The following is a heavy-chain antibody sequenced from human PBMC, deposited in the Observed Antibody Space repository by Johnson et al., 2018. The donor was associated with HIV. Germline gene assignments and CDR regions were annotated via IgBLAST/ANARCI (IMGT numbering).Heavy chain of an antibody. CDR2: ISWNSGSI. Sequence: VQLVESGGGLVQPGGSLRLSCAASGFTFDDYAMHWVRQAPGKGLEWVSGISWNSGSIGYADSVKGRFTISRDNAKNSLYLQMNSLRAEDTALYYCAKIGDPLGGAFDIWGQGTMVTVSS. V-gene: IGHV3-9*01. CDR3: AKIGDPLGGAFDI. J-gene: IGHJ3*02. D-gene: IGHD3-10*01. CDR1: GFTFDDYA.